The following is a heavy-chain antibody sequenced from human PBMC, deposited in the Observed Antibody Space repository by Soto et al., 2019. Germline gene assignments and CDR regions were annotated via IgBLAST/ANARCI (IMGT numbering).Heavy chain of an antibody. CDR2: IYYSGST. Sequence: SETLSLTCTVSDDSITSGGYYWNWIRQHPGKGLEWIGNIYYSGSTFYNPSLKSRVTISLDTSKNLFSLNLSSVTAADTAVYYFARSDILLGDLSLYFWGQGTLVTVSS. V-gene: IGHV4-31*03. CDR3: ARSDILLGDLSLYF. D-gene: IGHD3-16*02. CDR1: DDSITSGGYY. J-gene: IGHJ4*02.